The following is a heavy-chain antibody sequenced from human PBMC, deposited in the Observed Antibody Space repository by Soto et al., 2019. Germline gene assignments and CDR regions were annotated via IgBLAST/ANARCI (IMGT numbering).Heavy chain of an antibody. Sequence: QVQLQESGPGLVKPSETLSLTCTVSGGSVSSGSYYWSWIRQPPGKGLEWIGYIYYSGSTNYNPPLKSRVTISVDTSKNQFSLKLSSVTAADTAVYYCARVRGISTSHPIHFDYWGQGTLVTVSS. CDR3: ARVRGISTSHPIHFDY. V-gene: IGHV4-61*01. CDR2: IYYSGST. CDR1: GGSVSSGSYY. D-gene: IGHD2-2*01. J-gene: IGHJ4*02.